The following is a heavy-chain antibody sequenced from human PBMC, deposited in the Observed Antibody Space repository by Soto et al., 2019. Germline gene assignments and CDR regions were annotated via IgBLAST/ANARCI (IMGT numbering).Heavy chain of an antibody. D-gene: IGHD2-15*01. CDR3: AIDLWWYTH. CDR1: GFTFSDHA. CDR2: ISGGGSGA. Sequence: EVQLLETGGGLVQPGGSLRLSCTAAGFTFSDHAMTWVRQAPGKGLEWLSGISGGGSGAYYADSVKGRFTVSRANSNNTLFRQMDSLRVEDTAVYYWAIDLWWYTHWGQGTLVTVSS. V-gene: IGHV3-23*01. J-gene: IGHJ4*02.